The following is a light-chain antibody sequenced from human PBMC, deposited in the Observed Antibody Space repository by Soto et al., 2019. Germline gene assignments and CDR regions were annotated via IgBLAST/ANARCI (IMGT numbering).Light chain of an antibody. CDR3: QQYNSYSLT. J-gene: IGKJ4*01. CDR1: QSIGSW. CDR2: KAS. V-gene: IGKV1-5*03. Sequence: DIQMTQSPSTLSASVGDRVTITCRASQSIGSWLAWYQQKPGNAPNLLIYKASTLEIGVPSRFSGSGSGTEFTLTISSLQPDDFATYYCQQYNSYSLTFGGGTKVEIK.